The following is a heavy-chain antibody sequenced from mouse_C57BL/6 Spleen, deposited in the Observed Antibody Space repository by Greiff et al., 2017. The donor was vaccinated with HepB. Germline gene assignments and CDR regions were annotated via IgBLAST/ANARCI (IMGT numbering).Heavy chain of an antibody. D-gene: IGHD1-1*01. CDR3: AREGAYYYGSSKISWFAY. CDR2: IYPGSGST. Sequence: QVQLQQPGAELVKPGASVKMSCKASGYTFTSYWITWVKQRPGQGLEWIGDIYPGSGSTNYNEKFKSKATLTVDTSSSTAYMQLSSLTSEDSAVYYCAREGAYYYGSSKISWFAYWGQGTLVTVSA. CDR1: GYTFTSYW. V-gene: IGHV1-55*01. J-gene: IGHJ3*01.